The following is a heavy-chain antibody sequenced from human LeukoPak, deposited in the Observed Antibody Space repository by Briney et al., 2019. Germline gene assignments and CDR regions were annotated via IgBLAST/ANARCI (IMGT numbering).Heavy chain of an antibody. Sequence: SETQSLTCTVSGGSISSYYWSWIRQPPGKGLEWIGYIYYSGSTNYNPSLKSRVTISVDTSKNQFSLKLSSVTAADTAVYYCARDYGSGSYYRHFDYWGQGTLVTVSS. V-gene: IGHV4-59*01. CDR2: IYYSGST. CDR1: GGSISSYY. CDR3: ARDYGSGSYYRHFDY. D-gene: IGHD3-10*01. J-gene: IGHJ4*02.